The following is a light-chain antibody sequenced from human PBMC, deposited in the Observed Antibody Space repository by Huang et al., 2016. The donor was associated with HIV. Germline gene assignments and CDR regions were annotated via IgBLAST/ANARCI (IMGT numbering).Light chain of an antibody. CDR2: GAS. CDR1: QYVSSN. J-gene: IGKJ2*01. CDR3: QQYNNWPRT. Sequence: ERVMTQSPDTLSVSPGERATLYCRASQYVSSNLAWYQQKPGQAPRLLVYGASTRVIDIPARFSGSGSETEFTLTISSLQSEDSAVYYCQQYNNWPRTFGQGTKLEIK. V-gene: IGKV3-15*01.